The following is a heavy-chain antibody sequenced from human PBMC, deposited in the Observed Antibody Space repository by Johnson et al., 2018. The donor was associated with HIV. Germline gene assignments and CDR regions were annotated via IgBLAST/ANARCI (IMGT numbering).Heavy chain of an antibody. J-gene: IGHJ3*02. Sequence: VQLVESGGGLVQSGGSLRLACVASGFIVGTKYMSWVRQAPGKGLEWVSVIYSGGSTYYADSVKGRFTISRDNSENTLYLHMNSLRGEDTALYYCARVVAFGWELNDAFDIWGQGTMVTVSS. D-gene: IGHD1-26*01. V-gene: IGHV3-66*01. CDR1: GFIVGTKY. CDR3: ARVVAFGWELNDAFDI. CDR2: IYSGGST.